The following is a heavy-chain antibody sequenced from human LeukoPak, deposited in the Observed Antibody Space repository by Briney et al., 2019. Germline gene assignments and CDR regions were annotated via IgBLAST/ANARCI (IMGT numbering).Heavy chain of an antibody. Sequence: PGGSLRLSCAASGFNLSNYDMSWVRQAPGKGLALVSAISGRGGRTYYADSVKGRFTISRDSPKNTLYLQMNSLRPEDTAVYYCVADSGNRSGGDFWGQGALVTVSS. CDR1: GFNLSNYD. J-gene: IGHJ4*02. CDR3: VADSGNRSGGDF. CDR2: ISGRGGRT. V-gene: IGHV3-23*01. D-gene: IGHD1-26*01.